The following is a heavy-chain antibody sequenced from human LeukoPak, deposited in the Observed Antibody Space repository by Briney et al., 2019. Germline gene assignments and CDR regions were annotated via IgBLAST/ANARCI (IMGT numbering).Heavy chain of an antibody. CDR2: INHSGST. CDR1: GGSFSGYY. J-gene: IGHJ6*02. V-gene: IGHV4-34*01. CDR3: ARVRRITMVRGTPTRGRGTDV. Sequence: SETLSLTCAVYGGSFSGYYWSWIRQPPGKGLEWIGDINHSGSTNYNPSLKGGVTISGDTSKSQFSLKLSSVTAADTAVYYCARVRRITMVRGTPTRGRGTDVWGQGATVTVSS. D-gene: IGHD3-10*01.